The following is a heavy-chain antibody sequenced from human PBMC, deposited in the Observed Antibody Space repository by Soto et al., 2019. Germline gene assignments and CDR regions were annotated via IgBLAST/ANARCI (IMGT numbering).Heavy chain of an antibody. CDR3: AIVVVGRYFDPYGY. CDR2: IIPIFGTA. D-gene: IGHD3-9*01. Sequence: SVKVSCKASGGTFSSYAISWVRQAPGQGLEWMGGIIPIFGTANYAQKFQGRVTITADESTSTAYMELSSLRSEDTAVYYCAIVVVGRYFDPYGYWGQGTLVSDCS. V-gene: IGHV1-69*13. CDR1: GGTFSSYA. J-gene: IGHJ4*02.